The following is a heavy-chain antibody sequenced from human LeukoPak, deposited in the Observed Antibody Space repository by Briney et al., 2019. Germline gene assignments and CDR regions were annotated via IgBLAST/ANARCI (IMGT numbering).Heavy chain of an antibody. Sequence: SETLSLTCAVYGGSFSGYYWSWIRQPPGKGLEWIGEINHSGSTNYNPSLKSRVTISVDTSKNQFSLKLSSVTAADTAVYYCARGDGASYDFWSGYYPNWFDPWGQGTLVTVSP. J-gene: IGHJ5*02. CDR2: INHSGST. CDR1: GGSFSGYY. CDR3: ARGDGASYDFWSGYYPNWFDP. D-gene: IGHD3-3*01. V-gene: IGHV4-34*01.